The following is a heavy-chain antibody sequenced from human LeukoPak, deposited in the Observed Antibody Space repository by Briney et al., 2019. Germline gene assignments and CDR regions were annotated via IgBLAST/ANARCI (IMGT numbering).Heavy chain of an antibody. CDR3: ARALWNDNMYYFDY. J-gene: IGHJ4*02. V-gene: IGHV1-2*02. CDR2: INPNSGGT. D-gene: IGHD1-1*01. Sequence: ASVKVSCKASGYTFTGYYMHWVRQAPGQGLEWMGWINPNSGGTNYAQKFQGRVTMTRDTSISTAYMELSRLRSDDTAVYYCARALWNDNMYYFDYWGQGTLVTVSS. CDR1: GYTFTGYY.